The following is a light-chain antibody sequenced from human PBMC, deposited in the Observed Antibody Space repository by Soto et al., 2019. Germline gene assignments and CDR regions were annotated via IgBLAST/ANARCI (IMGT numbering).Light chain of an antibody. J-gene: IGKJ2*01. CDR2: KAS. Sequence: DIQMTQSPSTLSASVGGRVTITCRASQSISSWLAWYQQKPGKAPKLLIYKASSLESGVPSGFSGSGSGTEFTLTISSLQPDDFATYCCQQYNSYPYTFGQGTKLEIK. V-gene: IGKV1-5*03. CDR1: QSISSW. CDR3: QQYNSYPYT.